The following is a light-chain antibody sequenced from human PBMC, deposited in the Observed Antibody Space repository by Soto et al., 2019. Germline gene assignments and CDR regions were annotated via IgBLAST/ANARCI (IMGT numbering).Light chain of an antibody. Sequence: QSVLTQPASVSGSPGQSITISCTGATTDVDGYDYVSWYQQHPGQAPKLMIFDVNNRPSGVSGRFSGSKSGDTASLTISGLQAEDDGDYSCTSYPGSAPFYVFGSGTKLTVL. V-gene: IGLV2-14*03. CDR2: DVN. J-gene: IGLJ1*01. CDR1: TTDVDGYDY. CDR3: TSYPGSAPFYV.